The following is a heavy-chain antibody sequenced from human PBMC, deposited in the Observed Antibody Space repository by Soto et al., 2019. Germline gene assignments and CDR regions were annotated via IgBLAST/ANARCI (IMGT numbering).Heavy chain of an antibody. CDR2: IYYSGST. J-gene: IGHJ4*02. CDR1: GGSISSYY. CDR3: ARLPFAVFDY. V-gene: IGHV4-59*01. Sequence: SETLSLTCTVSGGSISSYYWSWIRQPPGKGLEWIGYIYYSGSTNYNPSLKSRVTISVDTSKNQFSLKLSSVTAADTAVYYCARLPFAVFDYWGQGTLVTVSS.